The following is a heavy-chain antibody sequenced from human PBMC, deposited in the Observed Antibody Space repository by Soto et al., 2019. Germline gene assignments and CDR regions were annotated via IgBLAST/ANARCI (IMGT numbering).Heavy chain of an antibody. CDR3: TGEVASGY. Sequence: QVQLVESGGVVVQPGRSLRLSCAASGFTFSSYGMHWVRQAPGKGLEWVAVISKDGSVKYYADSVKGRFTISRDNSQNTLYLQMNSLGAEDTAVYYCTGEVASGYWGQGTLVTVSS. CDR1: GFTFSSYG. V-gene: IGHV3-30*03. J-gene: IGHJ4*02. D-gene: IGHD2-8*02. CDR2: ISKDGSVK.